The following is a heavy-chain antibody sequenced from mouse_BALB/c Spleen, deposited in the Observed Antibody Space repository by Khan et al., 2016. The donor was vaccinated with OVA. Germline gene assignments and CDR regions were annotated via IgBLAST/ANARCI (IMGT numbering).Heavy chain of an antibody. D-gene: IGHD2-2*01. J-gene: IGHJ3*01. Sequence: VQLQESGAELVRPGTSVKMSCKAVGYTFTNYWIGWVKQRPGHGLEWIGDIYPGDDYTKYNEKFKDKGTLTADTSSSTAHIHLSSLTSEDSAIYYCVRGGYDGFAYWGQGTLVTVSA. CDR2: IYPGDDYT. CDR3: VRGGYDGFAY. V-gene: IGHV1-63*02. CDR1: GYTFTNYW.